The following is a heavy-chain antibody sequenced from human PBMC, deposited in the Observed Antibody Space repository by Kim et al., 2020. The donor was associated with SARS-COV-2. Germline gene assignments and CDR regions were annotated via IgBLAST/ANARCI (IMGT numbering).Heavy chain of an antibody. J-gene: IGHJ4*02. V-gene: IGHV2-5*02. CDR3: ARQTAAAYFDF. Sequence: WDDDKRYSPTLKIRLTITKDTSRNQVVLTMTNMDPMDTATYYCARQTAAAYFDFWGQGTLVTVSS. D-gene: IGHD6-25*01. CDR2: WDDDK.